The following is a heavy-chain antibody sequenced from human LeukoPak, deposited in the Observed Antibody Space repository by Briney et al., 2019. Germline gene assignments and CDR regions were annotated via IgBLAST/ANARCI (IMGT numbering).Heavy chain of an antibody. CDR3: ARGQRHCTGGVGCYYFDY. D-gene: IGHD2-8*02. CDR1: GGSISSYY. CDR2: IYTSGST. J-gene: IGHJ4*02. Sequence: SETLSLTCTVSGGSISSYYWSWIRQPAGKGLEWIGRIYTSGSTNYNPSLKSRVTMSVDTSKNQFSLKLSSVTAADTAVYYCARGQRHCTGGVGCYYFDYWGQGTLVTVSS. V-gene: IGHV4-4*07.